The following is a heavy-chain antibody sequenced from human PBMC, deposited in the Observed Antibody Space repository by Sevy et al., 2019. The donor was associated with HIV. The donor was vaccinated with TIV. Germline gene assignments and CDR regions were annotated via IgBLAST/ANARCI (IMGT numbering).Heavy chain of an antibody. CDR1: GYTLTALS. V-gene: IGHV1-24*01. CDR3: ATTKDCYDSSGYPFDH. J-gene: IGHJ4*02. Sequence: ASVKVSCKVSGYTLTALSMHWVRQAPGKGLEWMGTFDPEDGETRFAQKFQGRVTMTEDTSTDTAYMELSSLRSEDTAVYFCATTKDCYDSSGYPFDHWGQGALVTVSS. CDR2: FDPEDGET. D-gene: IGHD3-22*01.